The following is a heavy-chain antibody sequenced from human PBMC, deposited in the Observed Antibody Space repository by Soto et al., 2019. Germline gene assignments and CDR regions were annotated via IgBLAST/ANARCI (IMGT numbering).Heavy chain of an antibody. CDR2: IKQDGSEK. CDR1: GFTFSSYW. Sequence: GGSLRLSCAASGFTFSSYWMSWVRQAPGKGLEWVANIKQDGSEKYYVDSVKGRFTISRDNAKNSLYLQMNSLRAEDTAVYYCARGLLVVVPAANPLNYYYYYMDVWGKGTTVTVSS. CDR3: ARGLLVVVPAANPLNYYYYYMDV. J-gene: IGHJ6*03. D-gene: IGHD2-2*01. V-gene: IGHV3-7*01.